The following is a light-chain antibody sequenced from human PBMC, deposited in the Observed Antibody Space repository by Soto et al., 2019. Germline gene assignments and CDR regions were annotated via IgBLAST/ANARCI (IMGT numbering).Light chain of an antibody. CDR1: QSVSSGY. J-gene: IGKJ1*01. CDR3: QQYGNSRT. CDR2: GAS. Sequence: EIVLTQSPGTLSLSPGERATLSCRASQSVSSGYLAWYQQKPGQAPRLLIYGASSRATGTPDRFSGSGSGTDFTLTISRLEPEDFAVYYCQQYGNSRTFGQGTKVEI. V-gene: IGKV3-20*01.